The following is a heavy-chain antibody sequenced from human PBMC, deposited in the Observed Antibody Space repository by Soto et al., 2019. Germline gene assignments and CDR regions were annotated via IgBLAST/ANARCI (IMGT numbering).Heavy chain of an antibody. CDR3: AHYFYGSAVDP. D-gene: IGHD3-10*01. J-gene: IGHJ5*02. CDR2: IYWYDDK. Sequence: QITLKESGPTLVKPTQTLTLTCTFSGFSLSTSGVGVGWIRQPPGKALVWLALIYWYDDKRYSRSRKSRLTITKDTSKNQVVLTMTNMDPVDTAKDYCAHYFYGSAVDPWGQGTLVTVSS. V-gene: IGHV2-5*01. CDR1: GFSLSTSGVG.